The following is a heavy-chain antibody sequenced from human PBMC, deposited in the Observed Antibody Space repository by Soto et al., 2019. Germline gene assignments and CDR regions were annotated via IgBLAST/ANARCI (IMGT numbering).Heavy chain of an antibody. J-gene: IGHJ4*02. Sequence: VASVEVSFQASRYTFTRYYMHLGLQAPGQGLEWMGIINPSGGSTSYAQKFQGRVTMTRDTSTSTVYMELSSLRSEDTAVYYCARVRQQLPTRGFCLDYWGQGTLVTVSS. V-gene: IGHV1-46*01. CDR1: RYTFTRYY. D-gene: IGHD6-13*01. CDR3: ARVRQQLPTRGFCLDY. CDR2: INPSGGST.